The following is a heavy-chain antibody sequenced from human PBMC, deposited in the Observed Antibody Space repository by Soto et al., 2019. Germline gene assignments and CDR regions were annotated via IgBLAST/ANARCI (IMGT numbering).Heavy chain of an antibody. CDR3: ATYPPRYCRGSTWTQDF. CDR2: FDPEIGET. Sequence: ASVKVSCKVSGYTLTELSMHWLRQAPGKGLEWMGTFDPEIGETVYAQKFRGRVTMTEDTSTDTAYMELSSLRSEDTAVYYCATYPPRYCRGSTWTQDFWGLGTLVTVSS. D-gene: IGHD2-15*01. V-gene: IGHV1-24*01. J-gene: IGHJ4*02. CDR1: GYTLTELS.